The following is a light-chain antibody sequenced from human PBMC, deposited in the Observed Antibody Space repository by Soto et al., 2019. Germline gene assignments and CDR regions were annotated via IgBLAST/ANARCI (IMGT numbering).Light chain of an antibody. Sequence: EIVLTQSPGTLSLSPGERATLACRASQSVRSSYLAWYQQKPGQAPRLLLYGTSTRATGIPDRFSGSGSGTDFTLTSSRLEPEDFAVYYCQQYGNSPRFTFGPGTKVDIK. CDR2: GTS. J-gene: IGKJ3*01. CDR1: QSVRSSY. CDR3: QQYGNSPRFT. V-gene: IGKV3-20*01.